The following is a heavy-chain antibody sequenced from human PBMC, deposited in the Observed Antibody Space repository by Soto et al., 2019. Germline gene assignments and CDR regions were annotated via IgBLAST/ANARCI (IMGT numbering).Heavy chain of an antibody. D-gene: IGHD2-15*01. CDR2: IYYSGST. V-gene: IGHV4-59*08. J-gene: IGHJ4*02. CDR1: GGSISSYY. CDR3: ARPIASYCSGGSCYPPDYFDY. Sequence: SETLSLTCTVSGGSISSYYWSWIRQPPGKGLEWIGYIYYSGSTNYNPSLKSRVTISVDTSKNQFSLKLSSVTAADTAVYYCARPIASYCSGGSCYPPDYFDYWGQGTLVTVSS.